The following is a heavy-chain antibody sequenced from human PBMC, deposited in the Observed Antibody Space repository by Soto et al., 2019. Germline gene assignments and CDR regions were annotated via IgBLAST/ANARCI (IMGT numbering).Heavy chain of an antibody. V-gene: IGHV3-23*01. J-gene: IGHJ4*02. CDR2: ISGSGGST. D-gene: IGHD6-19*01. CDR3: AKDRRAVASRFDY. CDR1: GFTFSTYA. Sequence: EVQLLESGGGLVQPGGSLRLSCAASGFTFSTYALNWVRQAPGKGLEWVSGISGSGGSTYYADSVKGRFTISRDNSKNTLYLQMNSLRAEDTAVYYCAKDRRAVASRFDYWGQGTLVTVSS.